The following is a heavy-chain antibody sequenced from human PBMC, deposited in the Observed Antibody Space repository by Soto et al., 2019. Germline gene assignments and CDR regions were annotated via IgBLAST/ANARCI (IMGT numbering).Heavy chain of an antibody. CDR1: GFTFSSYA. Sequence: PGGSLRLSCAASGFTFSSYAMHWVRQAPGKGLEYVPAISSNGGSTYYADSVKGRFTISRDNSKNTLYLQMGSLRAEDMAVYYCARGAADDSDAFDIWGQGTMVTVSS. V-gene: IGHV3-64*02. D-gene: IGHD3-22*01. J-gene: IGHJ3*02. CDR2: ISSNGGST. CDR3: ARGAADDSDAFDI.